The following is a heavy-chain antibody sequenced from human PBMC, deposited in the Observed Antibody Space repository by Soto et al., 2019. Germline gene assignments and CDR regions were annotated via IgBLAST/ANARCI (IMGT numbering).Heavy chain of an antibody. CDR3: ASLGWYSGSYSDYYYYGMDV. CDR1: GGSISSADSY. Sequence: PSETLSLTCSVSGGSISSADSYWNWIRQNTEKDLEWIVYIYYSGSTNYNPSLKSRVTISVDTSKNQFSLKLSSVTAADTAVYYCASLGWYSGSYSDYYYYGMDVWGQGTTVTVSS. D-gene: IGHD1-26*01. V-gene: IGHV4-61*08. J-gene: IGHJ6*02. CDR2: IYYSGST.